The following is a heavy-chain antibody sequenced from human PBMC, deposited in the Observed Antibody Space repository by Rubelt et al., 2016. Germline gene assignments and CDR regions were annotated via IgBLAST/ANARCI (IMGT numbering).Heavy chain of an antibody. V-gene: IGHV3-23*04. Sequence: EVQLVESGGGLVQPGGSLRLSCGASGFTFSSYAMSWVRQAPGKGLEWVSSISGSGGSTYYPDSVKGRFTISRDNSKNTLALQMNSLRAEDTAVYFCARLMTGVTIFDHWGQGTLVTVSS. CDR3: ARLMTGVTIFDH. CDR2: ISGSGGST. J-gene: IGHJ4*02. CDR1: GFTFSSYA. D-gene: IGHD4-11*01.